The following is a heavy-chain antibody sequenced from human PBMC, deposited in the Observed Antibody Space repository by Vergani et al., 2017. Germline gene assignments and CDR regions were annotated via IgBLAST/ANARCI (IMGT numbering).Heavy chain of an antibody. CDR3: ARGPNLDY. Sequence: QVQLQESGPGLVKPSETLSLTCTVSGGSISSYYWSWIRQPPGKGLEWIGYIYYSGSTNSNPSLKSRVTISVDTSKNQFSLKLSSVTAADTAVYYCARGPNLDYWGQGTLVTVSS. CDR2: IYYSGST. J-gene: IGHJ4*02. V-gene: IGHV4-59*01. CDR1: GGSISSYY.